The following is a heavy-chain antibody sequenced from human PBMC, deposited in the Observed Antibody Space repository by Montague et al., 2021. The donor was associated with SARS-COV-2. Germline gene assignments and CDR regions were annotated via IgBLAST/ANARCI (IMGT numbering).Heavy chain of an antibody. V-gene: IGHV4-59*01. Sequence: SETLSLTCTVSGGSISSYYWSWIRQPPGKGLEWIGYIYYSGSTNYNPSLKSRVTISVDTSKNQFSLKLSSVTAADTAVYYCAREESGFDYYCGMDVWGQGTTVTVSS. CDR1: GGSISSYY. J-gene: IGHJ6*02. CDR2: IYYSGST. D-gene: IGHD3-3*01. CDR3: AREESGFDYYCGMDV.